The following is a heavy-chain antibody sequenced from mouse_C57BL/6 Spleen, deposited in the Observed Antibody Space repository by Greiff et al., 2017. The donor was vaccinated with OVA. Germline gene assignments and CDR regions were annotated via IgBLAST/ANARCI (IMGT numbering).Heavy chain of an antibody. CDR2: IDPEDGDT. CDR1: GYTFTSYW. CDR3: TTWLRREETDY. J-gene: IGHJ2*01. V-gene: IGHV14-1*01. D-gene: IGHD2-2*01. Sequence: VQLQQPGAELVRPGSSVKLSCKASGYTFTSYWMHWVKQRPEQGLEWIGRIDPEDGDTEYAPKFQGKATMTADTSSNTAYLQLSSLTSEDTAVYYCTTWLRREETDYWGQGTTLTVSS.